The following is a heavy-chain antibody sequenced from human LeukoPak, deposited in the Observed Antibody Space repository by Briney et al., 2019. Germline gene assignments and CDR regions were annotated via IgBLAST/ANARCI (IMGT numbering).Heavy chain of an antibody. J-gene: IGHJ4*02. V-gene: IGHV4-61*02. CDR3: AREDSYFDY. Sequence: SETLSLTCTVSGGSISSGSYYLSWIRQPAGKGLEWIGRIYTSGSTNYNPSLKSRVTISVDTSKNQFSLKLSSVTAADTAVYYCAREDSYFDYWGQGTLVTVSS. CDR1: GGSISSGSYY. CDR2: IYTSGST.